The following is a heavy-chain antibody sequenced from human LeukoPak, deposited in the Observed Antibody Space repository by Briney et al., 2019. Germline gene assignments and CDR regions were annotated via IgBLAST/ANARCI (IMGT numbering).Heavy chain of an antibody. CDR3: ARDERSYDYVWGSYRLTPIDY. D-gene: IGHD3-16*02. CDR1: GFTFSSYS. V-gene: IGHV3-21*01. J-gene: IGHJ4*02. CDR2: ISSSSSYI. Sequence: GGSLRLSCAASGFTFSSYSMNWVRQAPGKGLEWVSSISSSSSYIHYADSVKGRFTISRDNAKNSLYLQMNSLRAEDTAVYYCARDERSYDYVWGSYRLTPIDYWGQGTLVTVSS.